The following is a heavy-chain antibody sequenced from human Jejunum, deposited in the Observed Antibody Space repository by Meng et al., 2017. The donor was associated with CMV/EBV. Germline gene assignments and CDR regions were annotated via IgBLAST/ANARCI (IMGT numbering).Heavy chain of an antibody. D-gene: IGHD6-6*01. CDR2: IYADGRT. CDR1: NRY. Sequence: NRYMGWVRKAPGKGLKWVSLIYADGRTYYADSVKDRLTFSRDNSENTLYLQMNSLRVEDTAVYYCARVLSSSSTYKYFQYGMDVWGQGTTVTVSS. V-gene: IGHV3-53*01. CDR3: ARVLSSSSTYKYFQYGMDV. J-gene: IGHJ6*02.